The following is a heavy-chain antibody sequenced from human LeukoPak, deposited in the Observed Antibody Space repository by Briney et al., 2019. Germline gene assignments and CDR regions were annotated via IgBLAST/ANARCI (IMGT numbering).Heavy chain of an antibody. CDR2: IYHSGST. J-gene: IGHJ5*02. Sequence: SEALSLTCAVSGYSISSGDYWGWIRQPPGKGLEWIGSIYHSGSTHYNPSLKSRVTISVDTSKNQFSLKLSSVTAADTAVYYCARNTTEVVTAKWFDPWGQGTLVTVSS. V-gene: IGHV4-38-2*01. CDR1: GYSISSGDY. CDR3: ARNTTEVVTAKWFDP. D-gene: IGHD2-21*02.